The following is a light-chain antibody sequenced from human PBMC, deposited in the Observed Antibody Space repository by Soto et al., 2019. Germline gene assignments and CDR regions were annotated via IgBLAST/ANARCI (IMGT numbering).Light chain of an antibody. CDR3: QQYNNWPIT. V-gene: IGKV3-15*01. CDR2: GAS. CDR1: QSVSSH. J-gene: IGKJ5*01. Sequence: EIGMTQSAATLSVSPWEGATVSCRASQSVSSHLAWYQHKPGQAPRLLFYGASTRATGIPARFSGSGSGTEFTLTISSRQSDDFEGYYCQQYNNWPITFGQGTRLEIK.